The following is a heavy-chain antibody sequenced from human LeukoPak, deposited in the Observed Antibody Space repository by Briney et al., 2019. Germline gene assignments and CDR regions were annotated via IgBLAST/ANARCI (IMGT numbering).Heavy chain of an antibody. CDR2: RNPNSGNT. D-gene: IGHD3-9*01. Sequence: ASVKVSCKASVYTFTSYDINWVRQATGQGLEWMGWRNPNSGNTGYAQKFQGRVTMTRNTSISTAYMELSSLRSEDTAVYYCARGRYFDWLMAGENWFDPWGQGTLVTVSS. CDR1: VYTFTSYD. J-gene: IGHJ5*02. V-gene: IGHV1-8*01. CDR3: ARGRYFDWLMAGENWFDP.